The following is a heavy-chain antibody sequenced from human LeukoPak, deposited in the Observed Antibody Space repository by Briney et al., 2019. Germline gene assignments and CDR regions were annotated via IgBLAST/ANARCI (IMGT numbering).Heavy chain of an antibody. Sequence: GASVKVSCMASGYTFTSYDINWVRQATGQGLEWMGWMNPNSGNTGYAQKFQGRVTMTRNTPISTAYMELSSLRSEDTAVYYCARAGYDFWSGYYHNWFDPWGQGTLVTVSS. V-gene: IGHV1-8*01. CDR3: ARAGYDFWSGYYHNWFDP. D-gene: IGHD3-3*01. CDR2: MNPNSGNT. J-gene: IGHJ5*02. CDR1: GYTFTSYD.